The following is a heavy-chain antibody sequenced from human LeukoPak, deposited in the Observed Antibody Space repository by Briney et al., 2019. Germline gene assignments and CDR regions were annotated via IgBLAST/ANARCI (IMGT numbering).Heavy chain of an antibody. V-gene: IGHV4-59*03. CDR3: AKFGLYYNMDV. J-gene: IGHJ6*02. D-gene: IGHD3-16*01. CDR2: IHYSGST. CDR1: GGSISGFY. Sequence: KSSETLSLTCAVSGGSISGFYWTWIRQPPGRGLEFIGQIHYSGSTDYNPSLKSRITMSVDTSKNQFFLSLNSVTAADTAVYYCAKFGLYYNMDVWGQGTTVTVPS.